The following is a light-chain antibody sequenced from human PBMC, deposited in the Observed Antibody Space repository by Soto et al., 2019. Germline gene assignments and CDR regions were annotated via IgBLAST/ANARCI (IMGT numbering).Light chain of an antibody. Sequence: QSALTQPRSVSGSPGQSVTISCTGTSSDVGGYNYVSWYQQHPGKAPKLMIYDVSKRPSGVPDRFSGSKSGNTASLTISGLQAEDEDHYYCCSYAGSYTHYVFGTGTKLTVL. CDR3: CSYAGSYTHYV. V-gene: IGLV2-11*01. CDR2: DVS. J-gene: IGLJ1*01. CDR1: SSDVGGYNY.